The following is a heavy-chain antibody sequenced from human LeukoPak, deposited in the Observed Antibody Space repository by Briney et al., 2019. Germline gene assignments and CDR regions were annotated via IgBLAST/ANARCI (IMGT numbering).Heavy chain of an antibody. CDR1: GYSFVGYG. V-gene: IGHV1-18*01. CDR3: ARDSDPPAADPKFDY. D-gene: IGHD2-2*01. CDR2: ISPNNGTT. Sequence: ASVKVSCKASGYSFVGYGISWVRQAPGKGLQWMAWISPNNGTTHYAQIFQATFTLTTDTATSTAYMELRSLRSDDTALYYYARDSDPPAADPKFDYWGQGILVTVSS. J-gene: IGHJ4*02.